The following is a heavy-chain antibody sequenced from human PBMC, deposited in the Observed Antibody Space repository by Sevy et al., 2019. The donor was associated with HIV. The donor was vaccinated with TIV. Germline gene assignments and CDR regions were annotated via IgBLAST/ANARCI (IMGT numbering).Heavy chain of an antibody. Sequence: SETLSLTCTVSGGSFSSGGYYWSWIRQHPGKGLEWIGYIYYSGSTYYNPSLKSRVTISVDTSKNQFSLKMSSVTAADTAVYYCARGDGYNLDYWGQGTLVTVSS. CDR3: ARGDGYNLDY. V-gene: IGHV4-31*03. J-gene: IGHJ4*02. CDR2: IYYSGST. D-gene: IGHD5-12*01. CDR1: GGSFSSGGYY.